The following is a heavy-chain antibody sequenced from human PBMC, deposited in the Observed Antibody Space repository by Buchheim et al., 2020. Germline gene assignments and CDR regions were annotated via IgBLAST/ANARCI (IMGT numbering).Heavy chain of an antibody. CDR1: GFTFSSYA. V-gene: IGHV3-30-3*01. D-gene: IGHD6-13*01. CDR3: ARDSAAGTVEGLYCYYGMDV. Sequence: QVQLVESGGGVVQPGRSLRLSCAASGFTFSSYAMHWVRQAPGKGLEWVAVISYDGSNKYYADSVKGRFTISRDNSKNTLYLQMNSLRAEDTAVYYCARDSAAGTVEGLYCYYGMDVWGQGTT. J-gene: IGHJ6*02. CDR2: ISYDGSNK.